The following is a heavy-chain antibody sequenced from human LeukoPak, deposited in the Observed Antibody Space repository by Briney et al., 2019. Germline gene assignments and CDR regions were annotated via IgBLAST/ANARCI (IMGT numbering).Heavy chain of an antibody. D-gene: IGHD4-23*01. Sequence: GGSLRLACTASGFSFDTYAMNWVRQVPGKGLEWVSGISGSGGNSYYADSVKGRFTISRDNSKNTLYLQMHSLRAEDTAIYYCAKERQGGNSYGDEAFYFDYWGQGTLVTVSS. CDR3: AKERQGGNSYGDEAFYFDY. CDR1: GFSFDTYA. V-gene: IGHV3-23*01. J-gene: IGHJ4*02. CDR2: ISGSGGNS.